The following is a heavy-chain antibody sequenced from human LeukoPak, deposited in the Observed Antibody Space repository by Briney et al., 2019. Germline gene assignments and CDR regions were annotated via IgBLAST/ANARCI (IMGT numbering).Heavy chain of an antibody. CDR3: ARRYCSGGSCNFDY. Sequence: GESLKISCKGPGYSFTNYWIGWVRQMPGKGLEGMWFIYPGDSNIRYSPSFQGQVTISADKSITTAYLQWNSLKASDTAMFCCARRYCSGGSCNFDYWGQGTLITVSS. D-gene: IGHD2-15*01. V-gene: IGHV5-51*01. CDR1: GYSFTNYW. CDR2: IYPGDSNI. J-gene: IGHJ4*02.